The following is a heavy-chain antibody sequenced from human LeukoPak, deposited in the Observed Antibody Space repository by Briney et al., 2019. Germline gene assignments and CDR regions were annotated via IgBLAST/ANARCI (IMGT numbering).Heavy chain of an antibody. D-gene: IGHD3-10*01. CDR3: ARDLYYYGSGNYVPGLPVS. J-gene: IGHJ5*02. V-gene: IGHV3-21*01. Sequence: NPGGSLSLSCAASGLTFSRCTMDWVRQAPGKGLESVSSISSSSSYIYYADSVKGRFTVSRDNAKKSLYLQMNSLTVEDTAVYYCARDLYYYGSGNYVPGLPVSWGQGSLVTVSS. CDR1: GLTFSRCT. CDR2: ISSSSSYI.